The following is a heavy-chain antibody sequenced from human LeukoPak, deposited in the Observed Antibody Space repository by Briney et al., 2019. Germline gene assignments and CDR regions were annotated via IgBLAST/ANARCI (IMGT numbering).Heavy chain of an antibody. CDR3: ADSSGWYNWFDP. CDR1: GYTFTSYY. CDR2: INPSGGST. J-gene: IGHJ5*02. D-gene: IGHD6-19*01. Sequence: ASVKVSCKASGYTFTSYYMHWVRQAPGQGLEWMGIINPSGGSTSYAQKFQGRVTMTRDTSTSTVYMELSSLRSEDTAVYYCADSSGWYNWFDPWGQGTLVTVSS. V-gene: IGHV1-46*01.